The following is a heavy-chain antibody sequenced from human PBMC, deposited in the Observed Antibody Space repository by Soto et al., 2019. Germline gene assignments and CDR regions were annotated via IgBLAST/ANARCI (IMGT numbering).Heavy chain of an antibody. CDR2: IWYDGSNK. D-gene: IGHD3-22*01. CDR3: TISPPFAHYYDSSGYPPRVFY. J-gene: IGHJ4*02. Sequence: QVQLVESGGGVVQPGRSLRLSCAASGFTFSSYGMHWVRQAPGKGLEWVAVIWYDGSNKYYADSVKGRFTISRDNSKNTLYLQMNSLRAEDTAVYYCTISPPFAHYYDSSGYPPRVFYWGQGTLVTVSS. V-gene: IGHV3-33*01. CDR1: GFTFSSYG.